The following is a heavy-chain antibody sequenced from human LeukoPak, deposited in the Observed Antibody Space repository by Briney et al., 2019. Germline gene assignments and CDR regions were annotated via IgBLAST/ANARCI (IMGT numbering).Heavy chain of an antibody. CDR1: GFTVSSNS. Sequence: GGSLRLSCTVSGFTVSSNSMSWVRQAPGKGLEWVSFIYSDNTHYSDSVKGRFTISRDNSKNTLYLQMNSLRAEDTAVYYCARVEMATIIDIWGQGTMVTVSS. CDR3: ARVEMATIIDI. J-gene: IGHJ3*02. V-gene: IGHV3-53*01. CDR2: IYSDNT. D-gene: IGHD5-24*01.